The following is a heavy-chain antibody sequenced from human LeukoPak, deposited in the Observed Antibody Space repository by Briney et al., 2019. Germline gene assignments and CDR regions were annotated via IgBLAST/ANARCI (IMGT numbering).Heavy chain of an antibody. J-gene: IGHJ4*02. Sequence: SETLSLTCAVSGGSFSGYYWSWIRQPPGKGLEWIGEINHSGSTNYNPSLKSRVTISVDTSKNHFSLKLSSVTAADTAVYYCARGRFYDCWSGYYFDYWGQGTLVTVSS. CDR2: INHSGST. CDR3: ARGRFYDCWSGYYFDY. CDR1: GGSFSGYY. D-gene: IGHD3-3*01. V-gene: IGHV4-34*01.